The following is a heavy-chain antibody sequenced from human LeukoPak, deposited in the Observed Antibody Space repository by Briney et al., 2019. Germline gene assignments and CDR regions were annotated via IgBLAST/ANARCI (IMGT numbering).Heavy chain of an antibody. Sequence: GGSLRLSCTASGFTFSDYYMSWIRQAPGKGLEWISYISRTGDTIYYADSVKGRFTISRDTAKNSLYLQMNSLRAEDTAVYYCARGSGYSGYVAYWGQGTLVTVSS. CDR3: ARGSGYSGYVAY. CDR2: ISRTGDTI. D-gene: IGHD5-12*01. CDR1: GFTFSDYY. V-gene: IGHV3-11*01. J-gene: IGHJ4*02.